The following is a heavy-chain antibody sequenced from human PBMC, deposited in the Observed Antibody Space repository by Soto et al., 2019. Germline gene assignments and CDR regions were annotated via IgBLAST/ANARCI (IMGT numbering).Heavy chain of an antibody. CDR3: AREPPYCDADCYSFDY. CDR2: IWYDGSNK. V-gene: IGHV3-33*01. J-gene: IGHJ4*02. D-gene: IGHD2-21*02. CDR1: GFTFSSYG. Sequence: QVQLVESGGGVVQPGRSLRLSCAASGFTFSSYGMHWVRQAPGKGLEWVAAIWYDGSNKYYTDSVKGRFTISRDNSKNTLYLQMNSLRAEDTAVYYCAREPPYCDADCYSFDYWGQGTLVTVSS.